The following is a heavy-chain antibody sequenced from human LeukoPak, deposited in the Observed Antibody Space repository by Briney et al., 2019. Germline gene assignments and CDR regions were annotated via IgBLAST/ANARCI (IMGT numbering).Heavy chain of an antibody. CDR1: GFTFDDYA. D-gene: IGHD4-17*01. Sequence: GGSLRLSCAASGFTFDDYAMHWVRQAPGKGLEWASGISWNSGSIGYADSVKGRFTISRDNAKNSLYLQMNSLRAEDTALYYCAKYAGYGASPYYFDYWGQGTLVTVSS. CDR2: ISWNSGSI. J-gene: IGHJ4*02. CDR3: AKYAGYGASPYYFDY. V-gene: IGHV3-9*01.